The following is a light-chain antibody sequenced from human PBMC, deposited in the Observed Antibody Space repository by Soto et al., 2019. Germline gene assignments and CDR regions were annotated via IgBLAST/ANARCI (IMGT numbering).Light chain of an antibody. Sequence: QSALTQPASVSGSPRQSITISCTGASSDVGGYTYVSWYQQHPGKAPKLMIYEVNNRPSGVSHGFSGSKSGNTASLTISGLQAEDEADYYCSSYTSSTTLYVFGTGTKLPVL. V-gene: IGLV2-14*01. J-gene: IGLJ1*01. CDR1: SSDVGGYTY. CDR3: SSYTSSTTLYV. CDR2: EVN.